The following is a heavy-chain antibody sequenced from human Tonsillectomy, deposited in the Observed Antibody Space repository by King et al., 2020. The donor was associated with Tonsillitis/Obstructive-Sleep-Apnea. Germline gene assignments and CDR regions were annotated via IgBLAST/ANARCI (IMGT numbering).Heavy chain of an antibody. J-gene: IGHJ3*02. V-gene: IGHV5-10-1*01. CDR1: GYSFTSYW. CDR2: IDPSDSYS. CDR3: ASGVVVLAAMDAFDI. D-gene: IGHD2-2*01. Sequence: QLVQSGAEVKKPGESLRISCKGSGYSFTSYWISWVRQMPGKGLEWMGRIDPSDSYSNYSPSFEGHLTISADKSSSTAYLQWSSPKASDTAMYYCASGVVVLAAMDAFDIWGQGTMVTVSS.